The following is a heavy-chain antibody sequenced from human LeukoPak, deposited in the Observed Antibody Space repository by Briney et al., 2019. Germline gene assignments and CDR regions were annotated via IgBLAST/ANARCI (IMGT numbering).Heavy chain of an antibody. V-gene: IGHV4-59*08. Sequence: SETLSLTCTVSGVSISNYYWTWIRQPPGKGLESIGYFHYSGSTNSNPSLKSRVNISVDPSKNQCSLKLTSVTAADTAVYYCARRGLPNAVHIWGQGTMVTVS. D-gene: IGHD2-15*01. CDR3: ARRGLPNAVHI. J-gene: IGHJ3*02. CDR1: GVSISNYY. CDR2: FHYSGST.